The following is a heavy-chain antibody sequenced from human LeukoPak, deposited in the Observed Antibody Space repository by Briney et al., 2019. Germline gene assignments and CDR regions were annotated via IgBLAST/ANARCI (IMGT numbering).Heavy chain of an antibody. CDR2: IYYSGST. CDR1: GGSISSSSYY. J-gene: IGHJ3*02. D-gene: IGHD3-3*01. CDR3: ARDLRFLEWAFDI. Sequence: SETLSLTCTVSGGSISSSSYYWGWIRQPPGKGLEWIGSIYYSGSTYYNPSLKSRVTISVDTSKNQFSLKLSSVTAADTAVYYCARDLRFLEWAFDIWGQGTMVTVSS. V-gene: IGHV4-39*07.